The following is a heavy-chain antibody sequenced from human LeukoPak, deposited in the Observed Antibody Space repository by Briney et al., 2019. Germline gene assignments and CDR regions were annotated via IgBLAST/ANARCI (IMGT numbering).Heavy chain of an antibody. V-gene: IGHV3-48*03. D-gene: IGHD6-13*01. CDR2: MNIGGTTR. Sequence: GGSLRLSCEASGFTLSTSEMNWVRQAPGRGLERLSYMNIGGTTRYNADSVKGRFTISRDNARNSLYLQMNSLRAEDTAVYYCVREKAAVKGDAFDIWGQGTMVTVSS. J-gene: IGHJ3*02. CDR3: VREKAAVKGDAFDI. CDR1: GFTLSTSE.